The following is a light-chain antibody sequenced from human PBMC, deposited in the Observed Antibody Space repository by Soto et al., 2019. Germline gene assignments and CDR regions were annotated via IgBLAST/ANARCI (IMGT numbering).Light chain of an antibody. V-gene: IGKV1-5*03. CDR2: KAS. CDR3: QHYNSYSEA. J-gene: IGKJ1*01. CDR1: ESITIW. Sequence: DIQMTQSPSTLSASVGDRVTITCRASESITIWLAWYQQKPGKAPNLLIYKASNLESGVPSRFSGSGSGTEFTLTISSLQPDDFATYYCQHYNSYSEAFGQGTKVDIK.